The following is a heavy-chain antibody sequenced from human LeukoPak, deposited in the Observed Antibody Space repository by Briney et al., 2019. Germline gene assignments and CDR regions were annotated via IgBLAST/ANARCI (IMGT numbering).Heavy chain of an antibody. CDR2: ISAYNGNT. CDR1: GYTFTSYG. Sequence: ASVKVSCKASGYTFTSYGISWVRQAPGQGLEWMGWISAYNGNTNYAQKLQGRVTMTTDTSTSTAYMELRSLRSDDTAVYYCARPEMVYYYDSSGTRGPFDYWGQGTLVTVSS. J-gene: IGHJ4*02. D-gene: IGHD3-22*01. CDR3: ARPEMVYYYDSSGTRGPFDY. V-gene: IGHV1-18*01.